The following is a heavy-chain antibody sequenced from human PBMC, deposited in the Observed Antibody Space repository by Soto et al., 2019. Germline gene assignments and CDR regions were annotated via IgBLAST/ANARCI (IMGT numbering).Heavy chain of an antibody. CDR3: ARGGGGGLFEH. Sequence: GGSLRLSCAASGFTFTDYWTHWVRQAPGKGLVWVSRINSDGSRTIYADSVTGRFTISRDNAKNTLYLQMNSLGVEYTAVYYCARGGGGGLFEHWGQGVLVTVSS. CDR2: INSDGSRT. V-gene: IGHV3-74*01. J-gene: IGHJ4*02. CDR1: GFTFTDYW. D-gene: IGHD2-21*01.